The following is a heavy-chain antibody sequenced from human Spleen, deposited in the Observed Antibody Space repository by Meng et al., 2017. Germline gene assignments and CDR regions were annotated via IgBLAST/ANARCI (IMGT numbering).Heavy chain of an antibody. CDR2: VIPMLGIV. Sequence: QVQLVQSGAEVRKPGSSVKVSCKASGDTFSSYTISWVRQAPGQGLEYMGGVIPMLGIVKYAQKFQGRVTITADKSTSTAYMELSSLTSDDTAVYYCARLPYSYGLRYYFDYWGQGTLVTVSS. J-gene: IGHJ4*02. CDR1: GDTFSSYT. D-gene: IGHD5-18*01. V-gene: IGHV1-69*02. CDR3: ARLPYSYGLRYYFDY.